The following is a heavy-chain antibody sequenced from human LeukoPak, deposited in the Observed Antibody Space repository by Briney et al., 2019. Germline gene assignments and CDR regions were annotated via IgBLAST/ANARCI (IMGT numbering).Heavy chain of an antibody. CDR2: ISGSGGST. CDR1: GFTFSSYA. V-gene: IGHV3-23*01. CDR3: AKDLRLSTWWDIFDY. J-gene: IGHJ4*02. D-gene: IGHD5-12*01. Sequence: PGGSLRLSCAASGFTFSSYAMSWVRQAPGKGLEWVSAISGSGGSTYYADSVKGRFTISRDNSKNTLYLQMNSLRAEDTAVYYCAKDLRLSTWWDIFDYWGQGTLVTVSS.